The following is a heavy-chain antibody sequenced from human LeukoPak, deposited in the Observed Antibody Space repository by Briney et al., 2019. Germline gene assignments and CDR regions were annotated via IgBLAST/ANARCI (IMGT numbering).Heavy chain of an antibody. D-gene: IGHD3-16*01. CDR3: AGGVSSWGRRDDYYYGMDV. CDR1: GFTFDDYG. V-gene: IGHV3-20*04. CDR2: INWNGGST. J-gene: IGHJ6*02. Sequence: GGSLRLSCAASGFTFDDYGMSWVRQAPGKGLEWVSVINWNGGSTGYADSVKGRFTISRDNAKNSLYLQMNSLRAEDTAFYYCAGGVSSWGRRDDYYYGMDVWGQGTTVTVSS.